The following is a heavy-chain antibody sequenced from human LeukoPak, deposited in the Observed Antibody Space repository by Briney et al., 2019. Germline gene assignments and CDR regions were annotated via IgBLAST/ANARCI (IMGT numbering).Heavy chain of an antibody. Sequence: SVKVSCKASGGTFSGYAISWVRQAPGQGLEWMGRIIPIFGTANYAQKFQGRVAITTDESTSTAYMELSSLRSEDTAVYYCAREQYSSSDLDYWGQGTLVTVSS. J-gene: IGHJ4*02. CDR3: AREQYSSSDLDY. V-gene: IGHV1-69*05. CDR2: IIPIFGTA. D-gene: IGHD6-6*01. CDR1: GGTFSGYA.